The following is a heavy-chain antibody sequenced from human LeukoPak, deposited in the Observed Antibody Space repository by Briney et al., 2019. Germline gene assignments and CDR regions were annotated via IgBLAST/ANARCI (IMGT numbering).Heavy chain of an antibody. Sequence: GASVKVSCKASGYTFSSHFMYWVRQAAGQGLEWMGWINPNSGGTNYAQKFQGRVTMTRDTSISTAYMELSRLRSDDTAVYYSVRCNILTGYYPVLNYIDVWGKGTTVTVSS. D-gene: IGHD3-9*01. CDR3: VRCNILTGYYPVLNYIDV. J-gene: IGHJ6*03. CDR1: GYTFSSHF. V-gene: IGHV1-2*02. CDR2: INPNSGGT.